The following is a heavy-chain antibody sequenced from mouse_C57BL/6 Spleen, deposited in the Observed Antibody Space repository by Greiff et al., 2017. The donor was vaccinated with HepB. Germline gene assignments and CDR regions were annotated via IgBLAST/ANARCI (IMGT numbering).Heavy chain of an antibody. J-gene: IGHJ3*01. CDR2: INPGSGGT. Sequence: QVQLQQSGAELVRPGTSVKVSCKASGYAFTNYLIEWVKQRPGQGLEWIGVINPGSGGTNYNEKFKGKATLTADKSSSTAYMQLSSLTSEDSAVYFCARGNYDVGSWFAYWGQGTLVTVSA. CDR3: ARGNYDVGSWFAY. CDR1: GYAFTNYL. D-gene: IGHD2-4*01. V-gene: IGHV1-54*01.